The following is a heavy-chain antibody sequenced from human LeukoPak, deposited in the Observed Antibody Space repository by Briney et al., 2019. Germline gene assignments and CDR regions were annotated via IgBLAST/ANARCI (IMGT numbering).Heavy chain of an antibody. CDR2: ISSSSSYI. CDR1: GFTFSDYY. CDR3: AREHKYSSGWPYYYYGMDV. J-gene: IGHJ6*02. D-gene: IGHD6-25*01. Sequence: PGGSLRLSCAASGFTFSDYYMSWIRQAPGKGLEWVSSISSSSSYIYYADSVKGRFTISRDNAKNSLYLQMNSLRAEDTAVYYCAREHKYSSGWPYYYYGMDVWGQGTTVTVSS. V-gene: IGHV3-11*06.